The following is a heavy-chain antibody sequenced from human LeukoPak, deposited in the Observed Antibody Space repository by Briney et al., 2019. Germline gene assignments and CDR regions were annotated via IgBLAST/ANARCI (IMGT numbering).Heavy chain of an antibody. CDR3: AKDREWGTYYRFDY. CDR2: IYSGGST. CDR1: GFTVRSNY. D-gene: IGHD1-26*01. J-gene: IGHJ4*02. V-gene: IGHV3-53*01. Sequence: GGSLRLSCAASGFTVRSNYMNWVRQAPGKGLEWVSVIYSGGSTYYADSVKGRFTISRDNSKNTLYLQMNSLRAEDTAVYYCAKDREWGTYYRFDYWGQGTLVTVSS.